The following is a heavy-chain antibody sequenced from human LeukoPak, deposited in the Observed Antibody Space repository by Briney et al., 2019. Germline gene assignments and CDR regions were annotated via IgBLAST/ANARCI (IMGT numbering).Heavy chain of an antibody. J-gene: IGHJ4*02. D-gene: IGHD1-26*01. V-gene: IGHV4-39*07. CDR1: GGSISSSIYY. Sequence: PSETLSLTCIVSGGSISSSIYYWAWVRQPPGKGLEWIGYSYYSDSTYYNPSLKSRVTTSVDTSKNQFSLKLSSVTAADTAVYYCARVPELGYFDYWGQGTLVTVSS. CDR3: ARVPELGYFDY. CDR2: SYYSDST.